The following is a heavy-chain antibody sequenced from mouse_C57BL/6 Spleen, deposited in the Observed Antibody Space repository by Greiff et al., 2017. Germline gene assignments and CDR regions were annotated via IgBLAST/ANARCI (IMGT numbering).Heavy chain of an antibody. V-gene: IGHV1-69*01. D-gene: IGHD1-1*01. J-gene: IGHJ1*03. Sequence: QVQLQQSGAELVMPGASVKLSCKASGYTFTSYWIHWVKQRPGQGLEWIGEIDPSDSYTNYNQKFKGKSTLTVDKSSSTAYMQLSSLTSEDSAVYYCARGPRRYGSSHWYFDVWGTGTTVTVSS. CDR3: ARGPRRYGSSHWYFDV. CDR1: GYTFTSYW. CDR2: IDPSDSYT.